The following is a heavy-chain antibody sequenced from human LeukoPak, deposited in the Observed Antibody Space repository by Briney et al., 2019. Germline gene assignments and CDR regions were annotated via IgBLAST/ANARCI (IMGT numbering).Heavy chain of an antibody. J-gene: IGHJ5*02. CDR2: ISSSGSTI. CDR3: ARDPKGYSSSGGWFDP. Sequence: GGSLRLSCAASGFTFSSYEMNWVRQALGKGLEWVSYISSSGSTIYYADSVKGRFTISRDNAKNSLYLQMNSLRAEDTAVYYCARDPKGYSSSGGWFDPWGQGTLVTVSS. V-gene: IGHV3-48*03. CDR1: GFTFSSYE. D-gene: IGHD6-13*01.